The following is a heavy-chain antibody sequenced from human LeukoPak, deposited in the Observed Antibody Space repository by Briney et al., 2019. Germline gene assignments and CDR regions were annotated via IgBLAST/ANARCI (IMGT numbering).Heavy chain of an antibody. V-gene: IGHV4-59*08. J-gene: IGHJ4*02. CDR2: IYYSGST. Sequence: SETLSLTCTVSGGSISSYYWSWIRQPPGKGLEWIGYIYYSGSTNYNPSLKSRVTRSVDTSKNQFSLKLSSVTAADTAVYYYARRDTMIPGAFDYWGQGTLVTVSS. CDR3: ARRDTMIPGAFDY. CDR1: GGSISSYY. D-gene: IGHD3-22*01.